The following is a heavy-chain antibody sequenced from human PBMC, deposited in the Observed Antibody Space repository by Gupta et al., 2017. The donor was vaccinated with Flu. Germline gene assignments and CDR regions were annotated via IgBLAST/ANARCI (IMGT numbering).Heavy chain of an antibody. Sequence: QVQLQESGPGLVKPSQTLSLTCTVSGGSISSGSYYWSWIRQPAGKGLEWIGRIYTSGSTNYNPSLKSRVTISVDTSKNQFSLKLSSVTAADTAVYYCARAERRRGSRLGYWFDYWGQGTLVTVSS. CDR2: IYTSGST. V-gene: IGHV4-61*02. J-gene: IGHJ4*02. CDR1: GGSISSGSYY. D-gene: IGHD3-16*01. CDR3: ARAERRRGSRLGYWFDY.